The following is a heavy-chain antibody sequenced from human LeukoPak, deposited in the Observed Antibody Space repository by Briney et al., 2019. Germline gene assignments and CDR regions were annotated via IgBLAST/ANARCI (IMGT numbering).Heavy chain of an antibody. CDR2: VYYSGGT. CDR1: GGSISSYY. Sequence: SETLSLTCTVSGGSISSYYWTWIRQPPRKGLEWIWYVYYSGGTYYNPSLKSRVTISVEETTNHLPFMLISMTGADTAVYYCASHSGGYAYWGQGTLVTVSS. V-gene: IGHV4-59*12. D-gene: IGHD5-12*01. J-gene: IGHJ4*02. CDR3: ASHSGGYAY.